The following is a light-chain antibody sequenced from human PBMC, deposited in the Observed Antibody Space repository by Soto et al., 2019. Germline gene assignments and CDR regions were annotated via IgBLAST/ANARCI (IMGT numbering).Light chain of an antibody. CDR2: DAS. Sequence: EIVLTQSPATLSLSPGERATLSCRASQSVSSYLACYQQKPGQAPRLLIYDASNRATGIPARFSGSGSGTDFPLTISSLEPEDFAVYYCQQRSNWPPLTFGGGTKFEIK. CDR3: QQRSNWPPLT. J-gene: IGKJ4*01. V-gene: IGKV3-11*01. CDR1: QSVSSY.